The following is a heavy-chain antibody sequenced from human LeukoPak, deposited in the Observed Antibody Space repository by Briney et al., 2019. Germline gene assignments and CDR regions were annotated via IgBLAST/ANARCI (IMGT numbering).Heavy chain of an antibody. Sequence: GGSLRLSCAASGLSFSDFYMSWIRQAPGKGLECVSYISSSSGYTNYADSVKGRFAVSRDNPKNSLYLQMNSLRAEDTAVYYCARVLRMGGHSYGFDDWGQGTLVTVSS. CDR1: GLSFSDFY. V-gene: IGHV3-11*05. J-gene: IGHJ4*02. CDR3: ARVLRMGGHSYGFDD. CDR2: ISSSSGYT. D-gene: IGHD5-18*01.